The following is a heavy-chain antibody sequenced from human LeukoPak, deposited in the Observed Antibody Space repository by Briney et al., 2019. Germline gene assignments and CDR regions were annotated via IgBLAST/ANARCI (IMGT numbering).Heavy chain of an antibody. CDR1: GHTFTANY. V-gene: IGHV1-2*04. CDR2: INLNGGGT. Sequence: VASVTVSCKASGHTFTANYIHGVGQAPGQGVEGMGWINLNGGGTKYAQTFQGWVTMTRDTSISTLYMELSRLKSDDTAVYYCARGFGSSWFDYWGQGTLVTVSS. D-gene: IGHD6-13*01. J-gene: IGHJ4*02. CDR3: ARGFGSSWFDY.